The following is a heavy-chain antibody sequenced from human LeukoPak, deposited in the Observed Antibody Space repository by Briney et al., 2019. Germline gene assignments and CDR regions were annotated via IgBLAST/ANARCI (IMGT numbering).Heavy chain of an antibody. CDR3: ARSADNYDFWSGYQDQHFDY. D-gene: IGHD3-3*01. CDR2: IYYSGST. CDR1: GGSISSYY. J-gene: IGHJ4*02. V-gene: IGHV4-59*12. Sequence: PSETLSLTCTVSGGSISSYYWSWIRHPPGKGLEWIGYIYYSGSTNYNPSLKSRVTISVDTSKNQFSLKLSSVTAADTAVDYCARSADNYDFWSGYQDQHFDYWGQGTLVTVSS.